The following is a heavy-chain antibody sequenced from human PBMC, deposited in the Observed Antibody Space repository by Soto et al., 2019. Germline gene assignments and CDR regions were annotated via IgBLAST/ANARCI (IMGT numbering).Heavy chain of an antibody. Sequence: QVQLQQWGAGPLKPSETLSLTCAVYGGSFSGYYWSWIRQPPGKGLEWIGEINHSGSTNYNPSLKSRVTISVDTSKNQFSLKLSSVTAADTAVYYCARGPCSSTSCYAKYSSSWYSYRNYYYYGMDVWGQGTTVTVSS. J-gene: IGHJ6*02. V-gene: IGHV4-34*01. CDR3: ARGPCSSTSCYAKYSSSWYSYRNYYYYGMDV. D-gene: IGHD2-2*01. CDR2: INHSGST. CDR1: GGSFSGYY.